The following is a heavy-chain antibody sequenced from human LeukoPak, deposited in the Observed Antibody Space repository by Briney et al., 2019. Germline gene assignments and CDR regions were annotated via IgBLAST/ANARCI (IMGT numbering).Heavy chain of an antibody. CDR3: ARNRAITAFFGMDV. CDR1: GFTFSDYA. J-gene: IGHJ6*02. V-gene: IGHV3-30*03. CDR2: IAYGGTYT. Sequence: GGSLRLSCAASGFTFSDYAMHWVRQAPGKGLEWVAVIAYGGTYTHHADSLKGRFTISRDNSRDTLYLQINSLRPEDTALYYCARNRAITAFFGMDVWGQGTTIIVSS. D-gene: IGHD2/OR15-2a*01.